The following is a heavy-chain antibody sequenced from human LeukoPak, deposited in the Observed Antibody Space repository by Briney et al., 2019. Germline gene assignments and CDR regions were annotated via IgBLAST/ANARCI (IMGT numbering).Heavy chain of an antibody. CDR1: GGSISSYY. D-gene: IGHD4-23*01. CDR2: IYCSGST. Sequence: SETLSLTCTVSGGSISSYYWSWIRQPPGKGLEWIGYIYCSGSTNYNPSLKSRVTISVDTSKNQFSLKLSSVTAADTAVYNCARVKRDGGNPNCAFDSWGQGTMVTVSS. V-gene: IGHV4-59*08. J-gene: IGHJ3*02. CDR3: ARVKRDGGNPNCAFDS.